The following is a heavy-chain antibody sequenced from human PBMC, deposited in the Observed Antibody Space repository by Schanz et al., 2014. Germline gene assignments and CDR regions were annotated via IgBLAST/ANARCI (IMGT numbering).Heavy chain of an antibody. Sequence: QVLLVQSGAEVKKPGASVQVSCKASGYTFTAYFIHWVRQAPGQGLEWMGRIYPNTGGTDYAQKFQGRVTMTRDTSISTVYMDLSRLRSDDTAVYYCARGLVRYFDYWGQGTLVTVSS. D-gene: IGHD6-19*01. J-gene: IGHJ4*02. CDR2: IYPNTGGT. CDR3: ARGLVRYFDY. CDR1: GYTFTAYF. V-gene: IGHV1-2*06.